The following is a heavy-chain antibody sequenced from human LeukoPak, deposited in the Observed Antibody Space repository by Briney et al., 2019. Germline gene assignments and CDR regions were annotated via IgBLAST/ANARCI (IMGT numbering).Heavy chain of an antibody. J-gene: IGHJ6*02. CDR2: IIPILGIA. V-gene: IGHV1-69*04. Sequence: ASVKVSCKASGGTFSSYAISWVRQAPGQGLEWMGRIIPILGIANYAQKFLGRVTITADKSTSTAYMELSSLRSEDTAVYYCARGVAMVRGVTKTIYYYGMDVWGQGTTVTVSS. CDR1: GGTFSSYA. D-gene: IGHD3-10*01. CDR3: ARGVAMVRGVTKTIYYYGMDV.